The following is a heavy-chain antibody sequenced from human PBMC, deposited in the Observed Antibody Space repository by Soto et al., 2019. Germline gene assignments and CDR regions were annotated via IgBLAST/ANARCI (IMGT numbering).Heavy chain of an antibody. CDR3: AKARRITMARGVLRALDN. CDR2: SSGSGETP. D-gene: IGHD3-10*01. CDR1: GFTFSNYP. J-gene: IGHJ4*01. V-gene: IGHV3-23*01. Sequence: GGSLRLSCAASGFTFSNYPMSWVRRAPGKGLEWVSGSSGSGETPCYAASVKGRFTISRDNYKNMLYLQMNSLRAEAKAVYPCAKARRITMARGVLRALDNWGHGNLVTVSP.